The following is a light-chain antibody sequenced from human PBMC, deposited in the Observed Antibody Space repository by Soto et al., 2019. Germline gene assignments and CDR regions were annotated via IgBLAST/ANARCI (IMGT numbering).Light chain of an antibody. Sequence: EIVLTQSPATLSSSPGERATLSCRASQSVSSYLAWYQQKPGQAPRLLIYDASNRATGIPARFSGSGSGTDFTLTISSLEPEDFAVYYCQQRSNWRFTFGPGTKVDIK. CDR2: DAS. V-gene: IGKV3-11*01. CDR3: QQRSNWRFT. CDR1: QSVSSY. J-gene: IGKJ3*01.